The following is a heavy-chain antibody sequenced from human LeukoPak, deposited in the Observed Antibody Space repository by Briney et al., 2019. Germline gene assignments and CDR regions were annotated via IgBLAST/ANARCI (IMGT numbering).Heavy chain of an antibody. J-gene: IGHJ4*02. CDR1: GFTFSNAW. V-gene: IGHV3-15*01. D-gene: IGHD5-18*01. CDR2: IKSKTDGGTT. CDR3: TTESPNGYSYGFNY. Sequence: PGGSLRLSCAASGFTFSNAWMSWVRQAPGKGLEWVGRIKSKTDGGTTDYAAPVKGRFTISRDDSKNTLYLQMNSLKTEDTAVYYCTTESPNGYSYGFNYWGQGTLVTVSS.